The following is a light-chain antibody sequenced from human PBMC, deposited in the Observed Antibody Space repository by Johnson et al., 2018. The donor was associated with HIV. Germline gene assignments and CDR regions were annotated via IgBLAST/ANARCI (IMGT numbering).Light chain of an antibody. CDR1: SSNIGNNY. CDR3: GAWDSSLTTSV. Sequence: QSVLTQPPSVSAAPGQKVTISCSGSSSNIGNNYVSWYQQLPGTAPKVLIHENNKRPSGIPDRFSGSKSGTSATLGITGLQTGDEADYYCGAWDSSLTTSVFGSGTKVTV. J-gene: IGLJ1*01. V-gene: IGLV1-51*02. CDR2: ENN.